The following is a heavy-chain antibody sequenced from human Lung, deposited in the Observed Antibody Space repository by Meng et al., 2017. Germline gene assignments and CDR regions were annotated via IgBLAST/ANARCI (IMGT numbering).Heavy chain of an antibody. V-gene: IGHV1-2*06. Sequence: QVRRAQAGGEGKKPGASVKVSFKASGYTFPDYWLHWVRRAPGQGLEWMGRINPKSGDTHYAQRFQGRVTMTGDTSISTAYMELSGLRSDDTAMYYCARDEDISAAGKLFGDYWGQGTLVTVSS. D-gene: IGHD6-13*01. J-gene: IGHJ4*02. CDR2: INPKSGDT. CDR3: ARDEDISAAGKLFGDY. CDR1: GYTFPDYW.